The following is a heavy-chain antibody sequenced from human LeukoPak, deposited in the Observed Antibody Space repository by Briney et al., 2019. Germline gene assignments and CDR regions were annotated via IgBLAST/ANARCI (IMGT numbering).Heavy chain of an antibody. J-gene: IGHJ4*02. D-gene: IGHD2-21*02. CDR2: IGISEGNI. Sequence: GGSPRLSCVASGFTFSSYEMNWVRQAPGKGLEWVSYIGISEGNIYYANSVKGRFTISRDNAKNSLYLQMNSLRAEDTAVYYCAREEINCGGDCHLYWGQGTLVTVSS. V-gene: IGHV3-48*03. CDR3: AREEINCGGDCHLY. CDR1: GFTFSSYE.